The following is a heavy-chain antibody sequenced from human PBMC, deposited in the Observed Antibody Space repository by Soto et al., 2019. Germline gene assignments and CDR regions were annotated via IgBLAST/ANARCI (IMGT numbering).Heavy chain of an antibody. CDR1: GFTFRTYS. CDR2: ITPGGTT. CDR3: AKDLGPDGAWDFDY. Sequence: GGSLRLSCAASGFTFRTYSLSWVRQAPGKGPEWVSGITPGGTTHYADSVKGRFTISRDNSKNTLYLQMFTLRGDDTAVYYCAKDLGPDGAWDFDYWGQGTLVTVSS. D-gene: IGHD4-17*01. V-gene: IGHV3-23*01. J-gene: IGHJ4*02.